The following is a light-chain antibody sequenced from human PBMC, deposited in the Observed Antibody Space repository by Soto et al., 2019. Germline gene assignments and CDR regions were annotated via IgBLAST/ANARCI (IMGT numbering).Light chain of an antibody. V-gene: IGLV2-14*03. Sequence: QSALTQPASVSGSPGQSITISCTGTSSDVGGYNYVSWYQQHPGKAQKLIIYDVSDRPSGISSRFSASKSGNTASLTISGLQAEDEADYYCCSYTSSSTPWVFGTGTKFTVL. J-gene: IGLJ1*01. CDR3: CSYTSSSTPWV. CDR2: DVS. CDR1: SSDVGGYNY.